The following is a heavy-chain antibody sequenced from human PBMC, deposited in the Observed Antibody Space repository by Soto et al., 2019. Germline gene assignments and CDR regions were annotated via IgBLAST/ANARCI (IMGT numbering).Heavy chain of an antibody. CDR3: ARDSRTTVTYYYYYYMDV. Sequence: SVKVSCKSSGGTFSSYTISWVRPDPGQGLEWMGRIIPILGIANYAQKFQGRVTITADKSTSTAYMELSSLRSEDTAVYYCARDSRTTVTYYYYYYMDVWGKGTTVTVS. J-gene: IGHJ6*03. CDR1: GGTFSSYT. V-gene: IGHV1-69*04. D-gene: IGHD4-17*01. CDR2: IIPILGIA.